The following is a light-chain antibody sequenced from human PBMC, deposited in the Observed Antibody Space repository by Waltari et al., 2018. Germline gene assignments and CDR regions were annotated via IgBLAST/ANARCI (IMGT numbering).Light chain of an antibody. CDR1: QSISSL. J-gene: IGKJ2*01. CDR2: VAS. V-gene: IGKV1-39*01. Sequence: IQMTQSPSSLSASVGDRVTITCRASQSISSLLNWYQQIPGKAPKLRIYVASTLRSGVPSRFSGSGSGTDFSLTISSLQPEDFATYYCQQSYTTAFTFGQGTKLEIK. CDR3: QQSYTTAFT.